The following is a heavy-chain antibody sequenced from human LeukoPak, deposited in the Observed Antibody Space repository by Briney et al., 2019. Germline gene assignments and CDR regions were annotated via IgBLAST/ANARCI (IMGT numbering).Heavy chain of an antibody. CDR2: IKQDGSGT. CDR3: AREVHPAAAVDY. J-gene: IGHJ4*02. Sequence: GGSLRLSCAASGFTFSSYWMSWVRQAPGEGLEWVANIKQDGSGTYYVDSVKGRFTISRDNGKNSVYLQMSSLRAEDTAVYYCAREVHPAAAVDYWGQGTLVTVSS. V-gene: IGHV3-7*01. D-gene: IGHD6-13*01. CDR1: GFTFSSYW.